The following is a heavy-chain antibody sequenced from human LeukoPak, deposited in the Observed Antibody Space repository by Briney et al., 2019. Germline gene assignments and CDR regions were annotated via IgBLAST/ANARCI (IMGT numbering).Heavy chain of an antibody. CDR2: ISYDGSNK. CDR3: AKIGSIAAAGTPSFDY. D-gene: IGHD6-13*01. J-gene: IGHJ4*02. V-gene: IGHV3-30*18. CDR1: GFTFSSYG. Sequence: PGRSLRLSCAASGFTFSSYGMHWVRQAPGKGLEWVAVISYDGSNKYYADSVKGRVTISRDNSKNTLYLQMNSLRAEDTAVYYCAKIGSIAAAGTPSFDYWGQGTLVTVSS.